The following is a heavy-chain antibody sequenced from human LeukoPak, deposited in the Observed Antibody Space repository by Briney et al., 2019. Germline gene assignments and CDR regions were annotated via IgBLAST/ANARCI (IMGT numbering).Heavy chain of an antibody. CDR1: GGSFSGYY. J-gene: IGHJ5*02. Sequence: SETLSLTCAVYGGSFSGYYWSWTRQPPGKGLEWIGEINHSGSTNYNPSLKSRVTISVDTSKNQFSLKLSSVTAADTAVYYCARGRYSSGNNWFDPWGQGTLVTVSS. CDR2: INHSGST. CDR3: ARGRYSSGNNWFDP. D-gene: IGHD6-19*01. V-gene: IGHV4-34*01.